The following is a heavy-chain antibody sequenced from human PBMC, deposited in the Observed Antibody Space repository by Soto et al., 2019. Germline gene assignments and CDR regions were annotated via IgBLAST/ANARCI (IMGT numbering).Heavy chain of an antibody. J-gene: IGHJ1*01. CDR1: GYTFTGYY. Sequence: QVQLVQSGAEIKKPGASVKVSCKASGYTFTGYYIHWVRQAPGQGLDWMAWINPITGATKYAQRFQGRVFVTRDMSTSTAYMELSRLISNDTAVYYCVRGGYGDYLHHWGQGSLVTVSS. D-gene: IGHD4-17*01. CDR2: INPITGAT. V-gene: IGHV1-2*02. CDR3: VRGGYGDYLHH.